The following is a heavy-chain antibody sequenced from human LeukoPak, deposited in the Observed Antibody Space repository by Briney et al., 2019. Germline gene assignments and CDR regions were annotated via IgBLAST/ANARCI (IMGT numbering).Heavy chain of an antibody. D-gene: IGHD2-15*01. J-gene: IGHJ5*02. CDR1: GYTFTGYY. V-gene: IGHV1-2*02. CDR2: INPNSGGT. CDR3: ARIQAATRYWFDP. Sequence: GASVKVSCKASGYTFTGYYMHWVRQAPGQGLEWMGWINPNSGGTNYAQKFQGRVTKTRDTPISTAYMELSRLRSDDTAVYYCARIQAATRYWFDPWGQGTLVTVSS.